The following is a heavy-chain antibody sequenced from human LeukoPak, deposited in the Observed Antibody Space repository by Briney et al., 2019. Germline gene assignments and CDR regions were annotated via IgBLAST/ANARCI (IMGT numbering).Heavy chain of an antibody. J-gene: IGHJ4*02. CDR1: GFTFSDYS. CDR2: ISGSGGST. Sequence: GGSLRLSCAASGFTFSDYSINWVRQAPGKGLEWVSAISGSGGSTYYADSVKGRFTISRDNSKNTLYLQMNSLRAEDTAVYYCAKDRPSYYDFWSGPLYFDYWGQGTLVTVSS. V-gene: IGHV3-23*01. CDR3: AKDRPSYYDFWSGPLYFDY. D-gene: IGHD3-3*01.